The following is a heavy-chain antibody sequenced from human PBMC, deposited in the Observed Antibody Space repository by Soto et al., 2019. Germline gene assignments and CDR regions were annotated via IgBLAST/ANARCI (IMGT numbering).Heavy chain of an antibody. D-gene: IGHD3-22*01. V-gene: IGHV1-18*01. CDR3: ARGGVFYDSSGYYIYYFDY. CDR1: GYTFTSYG. Sequence: ASVKVSCKASGYTFTSYGISWVRQAPGQGLEWMGWFSAYNGNTNYAQKLQGRVTMTTDTSTSTAYMELRSLRSDDTAVYYCARGGVFYDSSGYYIYYFDYWGQGTLVTVSS. J-gene: IGHJ4*02. CDR2: FSAYNGNT.